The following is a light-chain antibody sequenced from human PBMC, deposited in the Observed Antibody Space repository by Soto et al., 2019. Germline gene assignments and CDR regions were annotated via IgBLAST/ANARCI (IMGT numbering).Light chain of an antibody. Sequence: EIQMTQSPSTLSASVGDRVTITCRASENVNTWLAWYQQKPGKAPTLVIYDASRLEGGVPSRFSGSGSGTEFTLTSNSLQPDDFVTYYCQQYKTYPLTFGQGTKVEI. CDR2: DAS. CDR3: QQYKTYPLT. CDR1: ENVNTW. J-gene: IGKJ1*01. V-gene: IGKV1-5*01.